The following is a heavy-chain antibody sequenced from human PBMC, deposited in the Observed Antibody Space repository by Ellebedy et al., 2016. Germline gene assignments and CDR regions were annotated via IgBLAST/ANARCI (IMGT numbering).Heavy chain of an antibody. CDR3: AKRSLYTFDL. D-gene: IGHD1-14*01. V-gene: IGHV3-23*01. CDR1: GFTFSSHA. J-gene: IGHJ3*01. Sequence: GGSLRLSCEASGFTFSSHAMSWVRQAPGKGPEWVSAVVGSGGSAYYADSVKGRFTISRDNSKNTLYLQMNSLRAEDTAVYYCAKRSLYTFDLWGQGTMVTVSS. CDR2: VVGSGGSA.